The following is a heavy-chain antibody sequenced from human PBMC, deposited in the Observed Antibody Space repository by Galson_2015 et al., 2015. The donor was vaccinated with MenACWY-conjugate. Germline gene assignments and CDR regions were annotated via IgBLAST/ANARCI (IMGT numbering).Heavy chain of an antibody. D-gene: IGHD1-26*01. CDR3: AGHPPGGRGMDV. Sequence: QSGAEVKKPGESLQISCKASGSNFITYWIGWVRQVPGKGLEWVGLISPIDSKTRYSPAFEGRVTISADNSITTAYLQWNSLQASDTAMYYCAGHPPGGRGMDVWGQGTTVTVSS. CDR1: GSNFITYW. CDR2: ISPIDSKT. J-gene: IGHJ6*02. V-gene: IGHV5-51*01.